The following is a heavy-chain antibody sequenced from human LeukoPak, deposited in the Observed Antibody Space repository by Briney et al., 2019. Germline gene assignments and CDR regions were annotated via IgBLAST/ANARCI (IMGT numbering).Heavy chain of an antibody. Sequence: GGSLRLSCAASGFTFSSYGMHWVRQAPGKGLEWVAVISYDGSNKYYADSVKGRFTISRDNSKNTLYLQMNSLRAEDTAVYYCARGDGDTGSAFDIWGQGTMVTVSS. CDR1: GFTFSSYG. CDR2: ISYDGSNK. CDR3: ARGDGDTGSAFDI. J-gene: IGHJ3*02. V-gene: IGHV3-30*03. D-gene: IGHD3-10*01.